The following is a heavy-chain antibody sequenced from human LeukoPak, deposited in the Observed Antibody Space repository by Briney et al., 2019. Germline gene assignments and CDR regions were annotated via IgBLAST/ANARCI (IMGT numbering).Heavy chain of an antibody. CDR2: IYCSGST. Sequence: SETLSLTCTVSGGSISSYYWSWIRQPPGKGLEWIGYIYCSGSTNYNPSLKSRVTISVDTSKNQSSLKLSSVTAADTAVYYCARGYYYVALPHAFDIWGQGTMVTVSS. J-gene: IGHJ3*02. V-gene: IGHV4-59*01. CDR1: GGSISSYY. D-gene: IGHD3-10*02. CDR3: ARGYYYVALPHAFDI.